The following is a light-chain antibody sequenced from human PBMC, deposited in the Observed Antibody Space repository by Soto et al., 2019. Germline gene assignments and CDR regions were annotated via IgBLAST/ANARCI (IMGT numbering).Light chain of an antibody. CDR2: KAS. V-gene: IGKV1-5*03. J-gene: IGKJ1*01. CDR1: QSISSW. Sequence: DIQMTQSPSTLSASVGDRVTITCRASQSISSWLAWYQQKPGKAPKLLLYKASSLESGVPSRFSGSGSGTEFTLTISSLQPDEFATYYCQQYNSYSPPVGQGTKVEIK. CDR3: QQYNSYSPP.